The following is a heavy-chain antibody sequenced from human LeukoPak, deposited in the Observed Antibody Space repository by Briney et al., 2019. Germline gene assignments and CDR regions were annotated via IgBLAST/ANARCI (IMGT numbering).Heavy chain of an antibody. V-gene: IGHV3-20*04. CDR1: GFTFSSYA. CDR3: ARDRGSGSYYLVHYYYGMDV. CDR2: INWNGGST. J-gene: IGHJ6*02. D-gene: IGHD3-10*01. Sequence: QSGGSLRLSCAASGFTFSSYAMSWVRQAPGKGLEWVSGINWNGGSTGYADSVKGRFTISRDNAKNSLYLQMNSLRAEDTALYYCARDRGSGSYYLVHYYYGMDVWGQGTTVTVSS.